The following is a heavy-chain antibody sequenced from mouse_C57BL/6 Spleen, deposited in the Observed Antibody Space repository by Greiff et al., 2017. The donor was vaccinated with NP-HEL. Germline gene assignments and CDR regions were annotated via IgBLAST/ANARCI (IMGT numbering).Heavy chain of an antibody. CDR2: IHPGSGGT. J-gene: IGHJ1*03. CDR3: AIVRDWYFDV. V-gene: IGHV1-64*01. CDR1: GYTFTSYW. Sequence: QVQLQQSGAELVKPGASVKMSCKASGYTFTSYWMHWVKQRPGQGLEWIGKIHPGSGGTNYNEKFKSKATLTVDKSSSTAYMQLSSLTSEDSAVYCCAIVRDWYFDVWGTGTTVTVSS.